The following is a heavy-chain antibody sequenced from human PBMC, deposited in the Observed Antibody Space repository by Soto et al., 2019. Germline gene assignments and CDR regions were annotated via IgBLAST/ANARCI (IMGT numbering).Heavy chain of an antibody. CDR2: ISGSGDGT. V-gene: IGHV3-23*01. D-gene: IGHD2-15*01. CDR3: AKGWQGLSL. CDR1: GFTFSSYA. Sequence: EVQLLESGGGLVQPGGSLRLSCAASGFTFSSYAMSWVRQAPGKGLEWVSGISGSGDGTYYAYSVKGRFTISRDNSKNTLYVQMNSLRAEDTAVYYCAKGWQGLSLWGQGTLVTVSS. J-gene: IGHJ4*02.